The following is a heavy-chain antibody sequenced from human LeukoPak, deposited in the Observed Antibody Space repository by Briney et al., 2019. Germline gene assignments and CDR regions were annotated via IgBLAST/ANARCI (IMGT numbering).Heavy chain of an antibody. D-gene: IGHD2-15*01. Sequence: GGSLRLSCAASGFTFSSYGMHCVRQAPGKGLEWVAVIWYDGSNKYYADSVKGRFTISRDNSKNTLYLQMNSLRAEDTAVYYCARAYCSGGSCYSPYYYYYGMDVWGQGTTVTVSS. CDR3: ARAYCSGGSCYSPYYYYYGMDV. CDR2: IWYDGSNK. J-gene: IGHJ6*02. V-gene: IGHV3-33*01. CDR1: GFTFSSYG.